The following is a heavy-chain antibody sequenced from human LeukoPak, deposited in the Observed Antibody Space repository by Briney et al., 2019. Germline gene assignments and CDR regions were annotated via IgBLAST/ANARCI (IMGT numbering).Heavy chain of an antibody. CDR1: GFIFSSHG. J-gene: IGHJ3*02. CDR2: ARHDGIDK. D-gene: IGHD1-26*01. CDR3: AREISRETFDI. V-gene: IGHV3-30*02. Sequence: GGSLRLSCVTSGFIFSSHGMHWVRQAPGKGLECVASARHDGIDKYYSESVKGRFTISKDNTKNTLFLYMNSLRPEDTAVYYCAREISRETFDIWGQGTAVIVSS.